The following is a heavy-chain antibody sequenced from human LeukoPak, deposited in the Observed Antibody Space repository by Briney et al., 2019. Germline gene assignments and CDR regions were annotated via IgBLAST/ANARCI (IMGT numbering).Heavy chain of an antibody. J-gene: IGHJ6*03. D-gene: IGHD3-3*01. V-gene: IGHV1-69*05. CDR1: GGTFSSYA. CDR3: ASNPLPFLEWLPHYYYYYMDV. Sequence: SVKDSCKASGGTFSSYAISWVRQAPGQGLEWMGGIIPIFGTANYAQKFQGRVTITTDESTSTAYMELSSLRSEDTAVYYCASNPLPFLEWLPHYYYYYMDVWGKGTTVTVSS. CDR2: IIPIFGTA.